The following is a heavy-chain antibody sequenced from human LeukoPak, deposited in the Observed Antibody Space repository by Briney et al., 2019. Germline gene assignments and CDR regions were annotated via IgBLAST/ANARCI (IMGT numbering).Heavy chain of an antibody. J-gene: IGHJ2*01. Sequence: SETLSLTCAVYGGSFSGYYWSWIRQPPGKGLEWIGEINHSGSTNYNPSLKSRVIISVDTSKNQFSLKLSSVTAADTAVYYCARGGYSYGYVINWYFDLWGRGTLVTVSS. D-gene: IGHD5-18*01. CDR3: ARGGYSYGYVINWYFDL. CDR1: GGSFSGYY. V-gene: IGHV4-34*01. CDR2: INHSGST.